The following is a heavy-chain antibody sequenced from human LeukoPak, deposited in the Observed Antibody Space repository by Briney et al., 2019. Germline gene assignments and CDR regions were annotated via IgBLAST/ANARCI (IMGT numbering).Heavy chain of an antibody. Sequence: PGGSLRLSCAASGFTFDDYAMHWVRQAPGKGLEWVSGISWNSGSIGYADSVKGRFTISRDNAKNSLYLQMNSLRAEDTALYYRAKSLRRLTQWIAVAGTDFDYWGQRTLVTVSS. CDR3: AKSLRRLTQWIAVAGTDFDY. CDR1: GFTFDDYA. D-gene: IGHD6-19*01. V-gene: IGHV3-9*01. J-gene: IGHJ4*02. CDR2: ISWNSGSI.